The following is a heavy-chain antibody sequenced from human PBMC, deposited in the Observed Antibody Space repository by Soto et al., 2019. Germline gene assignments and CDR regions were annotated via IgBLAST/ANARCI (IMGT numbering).Heavy chain of an antibody. CDR1: GGSISSSSYY. D-gene: IGHD3-22*01. Sequence: PLETLSLTCTVSGGSISSSSYYWDWIRQPPGKGLEWIGSIYYSGSTYYNSSLKSRVTISVDTSKNQCSLKLSSVTAADTAVYYCARSRGGYFDYWGQGTLVTVSS. J-gene: IGHJ4*02. CDR3: ARSRGGYFDY. CDR2: IYYSGST. V-gene: IGHV4-39*07.